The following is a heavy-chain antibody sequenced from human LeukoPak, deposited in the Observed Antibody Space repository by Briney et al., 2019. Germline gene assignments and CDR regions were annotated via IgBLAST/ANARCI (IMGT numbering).Heavy chain of an antibody. CDR2: ISAYNGNT. D-gene: IGHD6-19*01. CDR3: AMNHQNPMDGTIDY. Sequence: GASVKVSCKASGYTFTTYGISWVRQAPGQELEWMGWISAYNGNTNYAHKVQGRVTMTTDTSTSTAYMELRSLTSDDTAVYYCAMNHQNPMDGTIDYWGQGTLVTVSS. V-gene: IGHV1-18*01. CDR1: GYTFTTYG. J-gene: IGHJ4*02.